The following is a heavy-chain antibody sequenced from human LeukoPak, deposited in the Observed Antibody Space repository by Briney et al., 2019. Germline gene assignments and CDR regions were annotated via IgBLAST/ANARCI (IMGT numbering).Heavy chain of an antibody. V-gene: IGHV3-72*01. J-gene: IGHJ4*02. Sequence: GGSLRLSCSASGFTFSSYAMHWVRQAPGEGLEWVGRIRDKRNSYTTEYAASVKGRFTISRDDSKNSLYLQMNTLEIQDTAVYYCARDLKESWAFCDYWGQGTLVTVSS. CDR2: IRDKRNSYTT. CDR1: GFTFSSYA. CDR3: ARDLKESWAFCDY. D-gene: IGHD2/OR15-2a*01.